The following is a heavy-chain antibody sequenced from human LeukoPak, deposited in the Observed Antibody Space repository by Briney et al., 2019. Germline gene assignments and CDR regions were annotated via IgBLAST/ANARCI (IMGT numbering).Heavy chain of an antibody. CDR1: GFTFSSYA. J-gene: IGHJ4*02. D-gene: IGHD3-10*01. CDR2: ISYDGSNK. Sequence: GRSLRLSCAASGFTFSSYAMHWVRQAPGKGLEWVAVISYDGSNKYYADSVKGRFTISRDNSKNTLYLQMNSLRAEDTAVYYCAKASGDYWGQGTLVTVSS. V-gene: IGHV3-30*04. CDR3: AKASGDY.